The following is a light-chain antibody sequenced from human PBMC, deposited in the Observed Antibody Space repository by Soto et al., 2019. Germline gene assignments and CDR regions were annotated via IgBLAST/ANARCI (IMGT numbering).Light chain of an antibody. CDR3: ETWDSSLSAGV. Sequence: QSVLTQPPSVSGAPGQRVTISCTGSSSNIGAGYDVHWYQQLPGTAPKLLIYDNDKRPSGISDRFSASKSGTSATLAITGLQTGDEADYYCETWDSSLSAGVFGGGTKLTVL. CDR2: DND. CDR1: SSNIGAGYD. V-gene: IGLV1-51*01. J-gene: IGLJ3*02.